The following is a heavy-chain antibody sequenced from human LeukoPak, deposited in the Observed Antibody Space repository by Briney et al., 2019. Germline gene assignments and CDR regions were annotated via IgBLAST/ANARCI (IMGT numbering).Heavy chain of an antibody. D-gene: IGHD4-11*01. CDR3: AREGYSNSFDY. J-gene: IGHJ4*02. CDR2: IYHSGST. CDR1: GYSISSGYY. Sequence: PSETLSLTCTLSGYSISSGYYWGWIRQPPGKGLEWIGSIYHSGSTYYNPSLKSRVTISVDTSKNQFSLKLSSVTAADTAVYYCAREGYSNSFDYWGQGTLVTVSS. V-gene: IGHV4-38-2*02.